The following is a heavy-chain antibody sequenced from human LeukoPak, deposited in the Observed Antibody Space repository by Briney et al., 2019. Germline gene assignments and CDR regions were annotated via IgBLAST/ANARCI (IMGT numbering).Heavy chain of an antibody. J-gene: IGHJ5*02. CDR3: VRERSNTQAMAMGASWLDP. CDR2: IDPGRGST. Sequence: ASVKVSCKASGYTFSSNYMQWVRQAPGQGLEWMGVIDPGRGSTSYAQKFQGRVTMTRDTSASTVYMELSSLRSEDTAVYYCVRERSNTQAMAMGASWLDPWGQGTPVTVSS. V-gene: IGHV1-46*01. D-gene: IGHD5-18*01. CDR1: GYTFSSNY.